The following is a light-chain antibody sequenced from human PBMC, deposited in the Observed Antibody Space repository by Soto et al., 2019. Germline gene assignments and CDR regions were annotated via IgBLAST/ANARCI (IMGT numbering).Light chain of an antibody. CDR2: EVS. CDR3: CSYAGSRTPLI. V-gene: IGLV2-23*02. CDR1: SSDVGSYNL. Sequence: QSVLTQAASVSGSPGQSITISCTGTSSDVGSYNLVSWYQQHPGKAPKLMIYEVSKRPSGLSNRFSGSKSGNTASLTISGLQAEDEADSYCCSYAGSRTPLIFGTGTKLTVL. J-gene: IGLJ1*01.